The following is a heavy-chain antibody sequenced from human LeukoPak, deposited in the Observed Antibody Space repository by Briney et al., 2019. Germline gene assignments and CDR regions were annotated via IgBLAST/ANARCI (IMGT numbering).Heavy chain of an antibody. Sequence: GGSLRLSCAASEFTFSSYARHWVRQAPGKGLEWVAVISYDGSNKYYADSVKGRFTISRDNSKNTLYLQMNSLRAEDTAVYYCARDRVSDFWSGYYKDYYGMDVWGQGTTDTVSS. CDR3: ARDRVSDFWSGYYKDYYGMDV. CDR2: ISYDGSNK. V-gene: IGHV3-30-3*01. CDR1: EFTFSSYA. D-gene: IGHD3-3*01. J-gene: IGHJ6*02.